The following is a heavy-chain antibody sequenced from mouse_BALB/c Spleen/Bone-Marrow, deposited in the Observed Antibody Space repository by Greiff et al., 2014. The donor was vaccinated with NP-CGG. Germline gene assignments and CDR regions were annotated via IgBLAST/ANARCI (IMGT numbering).Heavy chain of an antibody. Sequence: EVQLKQSGPDLVKPGASVKISCKASGYSFTGYYMHWVKQSQGKRLEWIGRVNPNNSGNSNNQKFKGKAILTVAKSSSKAYMELRSLTSEDSAVYYCARGDYGSSYRYFDVWGAGTTVTVSS. CDR1: GYSFTGYY. CDR3: ARGDYGSSYRYFDV. J-gene: IGHJ1*01. D-gene: IGHD1-1*01. V-gene: IGHV1-34*01. CDR2: VNPNNSGN.